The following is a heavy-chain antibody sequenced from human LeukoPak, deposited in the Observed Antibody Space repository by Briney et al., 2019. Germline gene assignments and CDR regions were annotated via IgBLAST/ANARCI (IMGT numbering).Heavy chain of an antibody. D-gene: IGHD2-21*02. V-gene: IGHV3-64*01. J-gene: IGHJ6*02. CDR2: ISINGSST. CDR1: GFTFSAIA. Sequence: GGSLRFSCAAPGFTFSAIAMHWVRQAPGKGLEYVSAISINGSSTYDANSVKGRFTISRDNSKNTLYLQMGSLRAEDMAVYYCARAPYCGGDCLAWPGMDVWGQGTTVTVSS. CDR3: ARAPYCGGDCLAWPGMDV.